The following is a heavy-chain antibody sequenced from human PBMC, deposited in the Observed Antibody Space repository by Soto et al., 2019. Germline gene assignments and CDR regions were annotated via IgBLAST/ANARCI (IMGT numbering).Heavy chain of an antibody. Sequence: QVQLVESGGGVVQPGRSLRLSCAASGFTFSSYGMHWVRQAPGKGLEWVAVISYDGSNKYYADSVKGRFTISRDNSKNTLYLQMNSLRAEDTAVYYCAKDDDDCGWYFVSGFDYWGQGTLVTVSS. CDR3: AKDDDDCGWYFVSGFDY. J-gene: IGHJ4*02. V-gene: IGHV3-30*18. D-gene: IGHD6-19*01. CDR2: ISYDGSNK. CDR1: GFTFSSYG.